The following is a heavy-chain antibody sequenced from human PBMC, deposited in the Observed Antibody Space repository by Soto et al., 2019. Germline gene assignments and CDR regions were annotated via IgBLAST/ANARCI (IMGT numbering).Heavy chain of an antibody. J-gene: IGHJ4*02. CDR3: ARDLGARRYYDSSGYYEY. CDR1: GGTFSSYA. D-gene: IGHD3-22*01. CDR2: IIPIFGTA. Sequence: SVKVSCKASGGTFSSYAISWVRQAPGQGLERMGGIIPIFGTANYAQKFQGRVTITADESTSTDYMELSSLRSEDTAVYYCARDLGARRYYDSSGYYEYWGQGTLVKVPS. V-gene: IGHV1-69*13.